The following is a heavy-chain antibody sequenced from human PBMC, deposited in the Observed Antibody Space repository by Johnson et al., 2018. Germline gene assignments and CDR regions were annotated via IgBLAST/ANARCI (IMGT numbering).Heavy chain of an antibody. D-gene: IGHD6-13*01. CDR2: IIPIFGTA. Sequence: QVQLVESGAEVKKPGSSXKVSCKASGGTFSSYAISWVRQAPGPGLEWMGGIIPIFGTANSAQKFQGRVTITADESTSPAYLELSRLRSEDTAGYYCARACIAAAGTGLNYYYYYGMDVWGQGTTVTVSS. CDR1: GGTFSSYA. CDR3: ARACIAAAGTGLNYYYYYGMDV. V-gene: IGHV1-69*01. J-gene: IGHJ6*02.